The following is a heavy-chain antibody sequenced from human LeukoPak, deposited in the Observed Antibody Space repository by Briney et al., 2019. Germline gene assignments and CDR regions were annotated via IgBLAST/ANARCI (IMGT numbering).Heavy chain of an antibody. D-gene: IGHD6-19*01. Sequence: SETLSLTCTVSGGSISSYYWSWIRQPPGKGLEWIGYIYYSGSITYNPSLMSRVAISVDRTKNQFSLKLSSATAADTAVSCFAGVAHFGYSSGIVGVDPWGQGTLVTVSS. V-gene: IGHV4-59*01. J-gene: IGHJ5*02. CDR1: GGSISSYY. CDR3: AGVAHFGYSSGIVGVDP. CDR2: IYYSGSI.